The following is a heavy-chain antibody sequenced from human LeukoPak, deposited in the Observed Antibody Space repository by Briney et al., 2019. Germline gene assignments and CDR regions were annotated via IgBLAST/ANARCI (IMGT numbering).Heavy chain of an antibody. D-gene: IGHD3-10*01. CDR3: ARQIAYGRYFDY. V-gene: IGHV4-59*08. Sequence: SETLSLTCTVSGDSLSTYYWSWIRQPPGKGLQWIGYVYYRGTTTYNPSLKSRVTISVDTSKNQFSLELNSVTAADTAVYYCARQIAYGRYFDYWGQGALVTVSS. CDR1: GDSLSTYY. CDR2: VYYRGTT. J-gene: IGHJ4*02.